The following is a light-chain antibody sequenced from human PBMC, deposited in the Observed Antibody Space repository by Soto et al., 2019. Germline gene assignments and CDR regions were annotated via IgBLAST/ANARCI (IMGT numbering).Light chain of an antibody. CDR1: ASVRNNS. V-gene: IGKV3-20*01. Sequence: ELVLTQSPGTLSLSPGERATLSCRASASVRNNSLAWYQQHPGQAPRLLIFGASSRATGIPDRFTGSGSGADFSITISRLEPEDSAVYFCHHYGYGADTFGQGTKLEIK. J-gene: IGKJ2*01. CDR2: GAS. CDR3: HHYGYGADT.